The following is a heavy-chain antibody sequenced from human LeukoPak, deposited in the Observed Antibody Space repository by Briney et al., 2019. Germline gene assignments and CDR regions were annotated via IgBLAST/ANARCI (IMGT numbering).Heavy chain of an antibody. CDR1: GXTFXSYS. D-gene: IGHD6-6*01. CDR3: ASVGSSSSPFDY. CDR2: ISSSSSYI. V-gene: IGHV3-21*01. J-gene: IGHJ4*02. Sequence: GXLXLXXAXSGXTFXSYSMNWVRQAPGRGLEWVSSISSSSSYIYYADSVKGRFTISRDNAKNPLYLQMNSLRAEDTAVYYCASVGSSSSPFDYWGQGTLVTVSS.